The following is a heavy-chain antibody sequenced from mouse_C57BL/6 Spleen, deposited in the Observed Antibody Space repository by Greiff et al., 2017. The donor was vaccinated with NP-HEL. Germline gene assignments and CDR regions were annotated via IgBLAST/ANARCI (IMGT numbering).Heavy chain of an antibody. J-gene: IGHJ2*01. V-gene: IGHV3-6*01. CDR1: GYSITSGYY. Sequence: EVQRVESGPGLVKPSQSLSLTCSVTGYSITSGYYWNWIRQFPGNQLEWMGYISYDGSNNYNPSLKNRISITRDTSKNQFFLKLNSVTTEDTATYYCARDLDSDYFDYWGQGTTLTVSS. CDR3: ARDLDSDYFDY. CDR2: ISYDGSN. D-gene: IGHD2-12*01.